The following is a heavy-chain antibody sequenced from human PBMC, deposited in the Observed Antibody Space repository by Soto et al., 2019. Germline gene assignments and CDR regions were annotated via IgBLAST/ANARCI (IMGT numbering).Heavy chain of an antibody. CDR2: ISGSGGST. V-gene: IGHV3-23*04. Sequence: VQLVESGGGVVQPGGSLSLSCAASGFTFSSYAMSWVRQAPGKGLEWVSAISGSGGSTYYADSVKGRFTISRDNSKNTLYLQMNSLRAEDTAVYYCAKIPHSSSWYLDAFDIWGQGTMVTVSS. J-gene: IGHJ3*02. CDR1: GFTFSSYA. CDR3: AKIPHSSSWYLDAFDI. D-gene: IGHD6-13*01.